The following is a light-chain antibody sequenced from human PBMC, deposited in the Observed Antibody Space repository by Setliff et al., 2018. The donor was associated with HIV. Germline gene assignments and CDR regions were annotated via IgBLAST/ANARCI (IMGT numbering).Light chain of an antibody. CDR3: SSYTSSSTFYV. Sequence: QSALTQPASVSGSPGRSITISCTGTSSDVGGYNYVSWYQQHPGKAPKSMIYDVSNRPSGVSNRFSGSKSGNTASLTISGLQAEDEADYYCSSYTSSSTFYVFGTGTKVTVL. CDR2: DVS. J-gene: IGLJ1*01. CDR1: SSDVGGYNY. V-gene: IGLV2-14*03.